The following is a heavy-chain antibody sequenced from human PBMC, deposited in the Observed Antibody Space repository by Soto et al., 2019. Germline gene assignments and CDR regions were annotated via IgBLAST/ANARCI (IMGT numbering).Heavy chain of an antibody. CDR2: IKSKLDGETI. CDR1: GFTFCHFW. D-gene: IGHD6-19*01. V-gene: IGHV3-15*07. CDR3: TPLALKYDSDWYEFSD. Sequence: EGQLVESGGGLVKPGGSLRLSCAASGFTFCHFWMNWVRQAPGKGRYCAGRIKSKLDGETIDYAAPVKVRVTISRDDSTNMLDLQMNRLKPEDTGVYYWTPLALKYDSDWYEFSDWGQVTLVTVSS. J-gene: IGHJ4*02.